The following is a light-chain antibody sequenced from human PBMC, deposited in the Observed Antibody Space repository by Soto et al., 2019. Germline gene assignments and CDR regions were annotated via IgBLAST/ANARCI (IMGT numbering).Light chain of an antibody. CDR2: AAS. J-gene: IGKJ3*01. CDR1: QGIRND. V-gene: IGKV1-6*01. Sequence: AIQMTQSPSSLSASVGDRVTITCRASQGIRNDLDWFQQKPAKAPKLLIYAASNLQSGVPARFSGSGSGTDFSLTISSLQPEDFATYYCLQKYFYPFTFGPGTKVDIE. CDR3: LQKYFYPFT.